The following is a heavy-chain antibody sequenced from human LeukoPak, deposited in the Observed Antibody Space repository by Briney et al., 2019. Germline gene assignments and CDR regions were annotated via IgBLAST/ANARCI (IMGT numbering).Heavy chain of an antibody. CDR1: GGSIGSSNYY. D-gene: IGHD3-3*01. CDR2: IYDSGST. Sequence: SETLSLTCSVSGGSIGSSNYYWGWIRQPPGKGLEWIGSIYDSGSTYYNPSLKSRVTISVDTSKNQFSLKLSSVTAADTAVYYCVRHELNYDFWSGYQKSNDYWGQGTLVTVSS. V-gene: IGHV4-39*01. J-gene: IGHJ4*02. CDR3: VRHELNYDFWSGYQKSNDY.